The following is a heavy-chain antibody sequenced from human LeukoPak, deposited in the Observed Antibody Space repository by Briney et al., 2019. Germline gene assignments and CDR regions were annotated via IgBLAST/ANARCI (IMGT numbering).Heavy chain of an antibody. J-gene: IGHJ4*02. CDR1: GFIFNNYA. Sequence: SGGSLRLPCAASGFIFNNYAMSWVRQAPGKGLEWVSSISGTGATTYYADSVKGRFAISRDNSKNTLYLQMNSLRAEDTAVYYCAKQPGSVVDSSGSLSRHWGQGTLVTVSS. CDR3: AKQPGSVVDSSGSLSRH. D-gene: IGHD3-22*01. CDR2: ISGTGATT. V-gene: IGHV3-23*01.